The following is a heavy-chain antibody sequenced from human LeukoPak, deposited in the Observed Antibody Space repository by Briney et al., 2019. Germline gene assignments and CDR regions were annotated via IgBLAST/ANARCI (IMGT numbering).Heavy chain of an antibody. D-gene: IGHD2-8*02. V-gene: IGHV3-7*03. CDR2: IKQDGSEK. Sequence: PGGSLRLSCAASGFTFSSYCMSWVRQAPGKGLEWVANIKQDGSEKYYVDSVKGRFTISRDNAKNSLYLQMNSLRAEDTAIYYCATYRQVLLPFESWGQGTLVTVSS. CDR3: ATYRQVLLPFES. J-gene: IGHJ4*02. CDR1: GFTFSSYC.